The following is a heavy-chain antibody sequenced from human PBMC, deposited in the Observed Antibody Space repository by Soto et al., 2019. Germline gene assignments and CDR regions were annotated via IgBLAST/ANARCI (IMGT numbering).Heavy chain of an antibody. CDR2: VYYSGST. Sequence: PSETLSLTCTVSGGSVSSSSYYWGWVRQPPGKGLEWIGSVYYSGSTYYNPSLESRVTISVDKSKNQFSLKLMSLSAADTAVYYCARQDCSGGNCRFGNFDYWGQGTLVTVSS. CDR1: GGSVSSSSYY. D-gene: IGHD2-15*01. J-gene: IGHJ4*02. V-gene: IGHV4-39*01. CDR3: ARQDCSGGNCRFGNFDY.